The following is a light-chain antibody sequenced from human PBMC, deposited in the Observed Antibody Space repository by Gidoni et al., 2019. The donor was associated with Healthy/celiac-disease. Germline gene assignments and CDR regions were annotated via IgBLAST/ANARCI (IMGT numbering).Light chain of an antibody. V-gene: IGKV2-28*01. CDR2: LGS. CDR3: MQALQTTIT. CDR1: QSLLHSNGYNY. J-gene: IGKJ5*01. Sequence: DIVMTQSPLSLPVTPGEPASISCRSSQSLLHSNGYNYLDWYLQKPGQSPQLLIYLGSNRASGVPDRFSGSGSGTDFTLKISRVEAEDVGVYYCMQALQTTITFXXXTRLEIK.